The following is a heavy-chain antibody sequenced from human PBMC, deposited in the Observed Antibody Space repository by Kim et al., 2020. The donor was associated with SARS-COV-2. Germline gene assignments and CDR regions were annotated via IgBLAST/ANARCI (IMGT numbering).Heavy chain of an antibody. CDR1: GDSLTTYY. V-gene: IGHV4-59*08. CDR3: ARRASPENYFDY. Sequence: SETLSLTCTVSGDSLTTYYWGWIRQPPGKGLEWLGYVYYSGSITYNPSLKSRVTLSVDTSKNLFSLKLSSVSAADTAVYYCARRASPENYFDYWGPGALV. J-gene: IGHJ4*02. CDR2: VYYSGSI.